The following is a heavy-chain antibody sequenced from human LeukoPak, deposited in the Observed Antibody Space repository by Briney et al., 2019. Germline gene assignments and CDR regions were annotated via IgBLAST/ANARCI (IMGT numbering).Heavy chain of an antibody. J-gene: IGHJ4*02. Sequence: SETLSLTYTVCGGSISSYYWSWIRQPPGKGLEWIGYIYTSGNTNYNPSLRSRVTMSADTSKNQFSLKLSSVIAADTAVYYCARTAYGITGTTPWGYYFDYWGQGTLVTVSP. CDR3: ARTAYGITGTTPWGYYFDY. CDR1: GGSISSYY. V-gene: IGHV4-4*09. CDR2: IYTSGNT. D-gene: IGHD1-7*01.